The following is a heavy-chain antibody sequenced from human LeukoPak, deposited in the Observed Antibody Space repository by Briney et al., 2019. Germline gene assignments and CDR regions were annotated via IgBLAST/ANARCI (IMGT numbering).Heavy chain of an antibody. CDR1: GFTFRSYD. Sequence: GGSLRLSCAASGFTFRSYDMHWVRQATGKGLEWVSGIGTAGEIYYPGSVKGRFTISRENAKNSLYLQMNSLRAGDTAVYYCARAAYSSTWYSWYSDLWGRGTLVTVSS. CDR3: ARAAYSSTWYSWYSDL. V-gene: IGHV3-13*01. D-gene: IGHD6-13*01. CDR2: IGTAGEI. J-gene: IGHJ2*01.